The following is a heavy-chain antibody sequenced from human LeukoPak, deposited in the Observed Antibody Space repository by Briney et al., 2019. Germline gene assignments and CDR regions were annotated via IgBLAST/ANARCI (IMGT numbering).Heavy chain of an antibody. V-gene: IGHV3-7*01. CDR1: GFTVSSNY. CDR2: IKEDGGEK. J-gene: IGHJ6*03. CDR3: ARARFETTVTALIRKKNYYYYYMDV. D-gene: IGHD4-17*01. Sequence: GGSLRLSCAASGFTVSSNYMSWVRQAPGKGLEWVANIKEDGGEKYYVDSVKGRFTISRDNARNSLYLQMNSLRVEDTAVYYCARARFETTVTALIRKKNYYYYYMDVWGKGTTVTVSS.